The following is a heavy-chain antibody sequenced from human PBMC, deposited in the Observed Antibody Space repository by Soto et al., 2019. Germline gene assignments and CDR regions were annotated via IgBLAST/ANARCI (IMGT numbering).Heavy chain of an antibody. Sequence: GASVKVSCKASGYTFTSYYMHWVRQAPGQGLEWMGIINPSGGSTSYAQKFQGRVTMTRDTSTSTVYMELSSLRSEDTAVYYCARDLRYYYDSSGEGYYYYYGMDVWGQGTTVTVSS. J-gene: IGHJ6*02. CDR2: INPSGGST. D-gene: IGHD3-22*01. V-gene: IGHV1-46*01. CDR3: ARDLRYYYDSSGEGYYYYYGMDV. CDR1: GYTFTSYY.